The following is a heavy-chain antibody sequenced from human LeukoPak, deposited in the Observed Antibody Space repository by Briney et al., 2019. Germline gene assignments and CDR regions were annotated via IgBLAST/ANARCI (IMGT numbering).Heavy chain of an antibody. CDR3: ARVRSGSLDY. J-gene: IGHJ4*02. V-gene: IGHV3-21*01. CDR1: GFTSSSYS. D-gene: IGHD1-26*01. Sequence: PGRSLRLSCAASGFTSSSYSMNWVRQAPGKGLEWVSFIRSSSSDIYYADSVKGRFTISRDNAKNSLYLQMDSLKAEDTAVYYCARVRSGSLDYWGQGTLVTVSS. CDR2: IRSSSSDI.